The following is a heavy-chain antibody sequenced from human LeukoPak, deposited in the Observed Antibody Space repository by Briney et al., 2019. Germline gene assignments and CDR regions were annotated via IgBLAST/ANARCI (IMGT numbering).Heavy chain of an antibody. Sequence: ASVKVSCKASGYIFTSYYMHWVRQAPGQGLEWMGWINPNSGGTKYAQKFQGRVTMTRDTSISTAYMELSRLRSDDTAVYYCARAVNYYDSSGYNYWGQGTLVTVSS. V-gene: IGHV1-2*02. CDR2: INPNSGGT. D-gene: IGHD3-22*01. J-gene: IGHJ4*02. CDR3: ARAVNYYDSSGYNY. CDR1: GYIFTSYY.